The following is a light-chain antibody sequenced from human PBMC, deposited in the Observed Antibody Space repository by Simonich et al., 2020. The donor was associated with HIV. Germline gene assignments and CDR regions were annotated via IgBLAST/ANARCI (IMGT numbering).Light chain of an antibody. J-gene: IGKJ2*01. CDR3: QQRSYWMYT. CDR2: DAS. Sequence: EIVMTQSPATLSVSPGERATLSCRASQSVSSHLAWYQQKPGQAPRLLIYDASNRATGIPARFSGSGSGTDFTLTISSLEPEDFAVYYCQQRSYWMYTFGQGTKLEIK. V-gene: IGKV3-11*01. CDR1: QSVSSH.